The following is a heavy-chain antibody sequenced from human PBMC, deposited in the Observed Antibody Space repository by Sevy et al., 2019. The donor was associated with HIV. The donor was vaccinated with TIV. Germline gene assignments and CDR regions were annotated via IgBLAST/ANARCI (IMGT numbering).Heavy chain of an antibody. CDR2: IKSKADGGTP. V-gene: IGHV3-15*01. CDR3: GYSEYAYYYDY. D-gene: IGHD1-26*01. CDR1: GFIFSNAW. Sequence: GGSLRLSCGASGFIFSNAWMSWVRQAPGKGLEWVGRIKSKADGGTPDYAAPVKGTFTISRDDSINTLYLQMNSLRTDDTAVYYCGYSEYAYYYDYWGQGTLVTVSP. J-gene: IGHJ4*02.